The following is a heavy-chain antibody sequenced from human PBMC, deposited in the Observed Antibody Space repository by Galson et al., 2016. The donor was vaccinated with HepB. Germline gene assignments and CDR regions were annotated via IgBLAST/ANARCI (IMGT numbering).Heavy chain of an antibody. V-gene: IGHV3-15*07. CDR1: GLDFSDHW. J-gene: IGHJ4*02. CDR3: TTDGRYVVTNPSIF. CDR2: IKSKRDGETT. D-gene: IGHD3-22*01. Sequence: SLRLSCAASGLDFSDHWMTWVRQAPGKGLEWVGRIKSKRDGETTDLAGPVKGRFAISRDDSKSTLYLQMTSLRMEDTAVYYCTTDGRYVVTNPSIFWGQGALVTVSS.